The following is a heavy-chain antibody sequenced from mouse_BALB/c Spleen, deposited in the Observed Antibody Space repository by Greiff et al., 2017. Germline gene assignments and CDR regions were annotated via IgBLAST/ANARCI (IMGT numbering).Heavy chain of an antibody. CDR3: ARQESPYSSGYVGWFAY. CDR1: GFTFSSYT. D-gene: IGHD3-1*01. Sequence: EVKLVESGGGLVQPGGSLKLSCAASGFTFSSYTMSWVRQTPEKRLEWVAYISNGGGSTYYPDTVKGRFTISRDNAKNTLYLQMSSLKSEDTAMYYCARQESPYSSGYVGWFAYWGQGTLVTVSA. V-gene: IGHV5-12-2*01. J-gene: IGHJ3*01. CDR2: ISNGGGST.